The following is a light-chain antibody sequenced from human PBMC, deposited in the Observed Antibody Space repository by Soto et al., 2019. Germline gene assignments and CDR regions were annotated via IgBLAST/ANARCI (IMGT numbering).Light chain of an antibody. J-gene: IGLJ2*01. CDR1: DSDVGGYNS. CDR3: SSYTSNSNFV. Sequence: QSVLAQPASVSGSPGQSITISCTGTDSDVGGYNSVSWYLQHPGRAPKVIIYEVTYRPSGISERFSGSKSGNTASLTISGLQAEDEADYYCSSYTSNSNFVFGGGTKLTVL. V-gene: IGLV2-14*01. CDR2: EVT.